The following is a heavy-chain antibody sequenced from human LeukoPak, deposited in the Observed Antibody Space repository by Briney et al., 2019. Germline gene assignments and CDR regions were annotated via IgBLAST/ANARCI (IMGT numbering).Heavy chain of an antibody. Sequence: GASVKVSCKASGYTFTGYYIHWVRQAPGQGLEWMGRINPNSGGTNYAQKFQGRVTMTRDTSISTAYMDLSGLTSDDTAVYYCASHTSCFLGGQGTLVTVSS. V-gene: IGHV1-2*06. CDR1: GYTFTGYY. D-gene: IGHD2-2*01. J-gene: IGHJ1*01. CDR2: INPNSGGT. CDR3: ASHTSCFL.